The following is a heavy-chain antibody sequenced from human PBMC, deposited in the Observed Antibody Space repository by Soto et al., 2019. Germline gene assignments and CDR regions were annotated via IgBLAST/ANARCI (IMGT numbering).Heavy chain of an antibody. CDR2: IYYSGST. CDR1: VGSISSGDYY. Sequence: SETLSITCTFSVGSISSGDYYWSWIRQPPGKGLEWIGYIYYSGSTYYNPSLKSRVTISVDTSKNQFSLKLSSVTAADTAVYYCARAREYYDSRGPFDYWGQGTLVTVSS. J-gene: IGHJ4*02. CDR3: ARAREYYDSRGPFDY. V-gene: IGHV4-30-4*01. D-gene: IGHD3-22*01.